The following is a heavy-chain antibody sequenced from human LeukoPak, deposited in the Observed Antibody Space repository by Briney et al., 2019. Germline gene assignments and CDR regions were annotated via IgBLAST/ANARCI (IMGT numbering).Heavy chain of an antibody. V-gene: IGHV3-13*04. Sequence: PGGSLRLSCAASGFTFSSYDMHWIRQATGKGLEWVSDIGTAGDTYYPGSVKGRFTISRENAKNSLYLQMNSLRAGDTAVYYCARAPIAVAGKSYYYYGMYVWGQGTTVTVSS. CDR2: IGTAGDT. CDR1: GFTFSSYD. CDR3: ARAPIAVAGKSYYYYGMYV. J-gene: IGHJ6*02. D-gene: IGHD6-19*01.